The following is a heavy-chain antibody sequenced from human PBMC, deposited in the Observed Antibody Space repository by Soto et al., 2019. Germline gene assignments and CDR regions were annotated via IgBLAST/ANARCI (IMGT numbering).Heavy chain of an antibody. J-gene: IGHJ4*02. Sequence: ASVKVSCKASGYTFTSYDINWVRQATGQGLEWMGWMNPNNGNTDYSQRFQGRVTITRDTSTSTAYMELSSLRSEDTAVYYCARSIVVVTALDYWGQGTLVTVSS. D-gene: IGHD2-21*02. CDR3: ARSIVVVTALDY. CDR2: MNPNNGNT. CDR1: GYTFTSYD. V-gene: IGHV1-8*01.